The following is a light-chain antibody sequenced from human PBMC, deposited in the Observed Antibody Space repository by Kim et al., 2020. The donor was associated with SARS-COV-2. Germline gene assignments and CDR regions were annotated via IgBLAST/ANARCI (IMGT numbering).Light chain of an antibody. Sequence: APGATARISCGGNNIGGESVHWYQQKPGQAPLLVIYYNFDRPSGIPERFSGSNSGNTATLTISRVEAGDEADYYCQLWDVNSDHVVFGGGTQLTVL. CDR3: QLWDVNSDHVV. J-gene: IGLJ2*01. CDR2: YNF. V-gene: IGLV3-21*04. CDR1: NIGGES.